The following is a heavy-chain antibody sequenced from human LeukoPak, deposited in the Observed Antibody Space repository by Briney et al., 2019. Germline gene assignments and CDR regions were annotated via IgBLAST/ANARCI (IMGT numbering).Heavy chain of an antibody. CDR3: ARDLSNWNYEDY. J-gene: IGHJ4*02. CDR1: GGSISSSSYY. D-gene: IGHD1-7*01. Sequence: SETLSLTCTGSGGSISSSSYYWGWIRQPPGKGLEWIGSIYYSGSTYYNPSLKSRVTISVDTSKNQFSLKLSSVTAADTAVYYCARDLSNWNYEDYWGQGTLVTVSS. V-gene: IGHV4-39*07. CDR2: IYYSGST.